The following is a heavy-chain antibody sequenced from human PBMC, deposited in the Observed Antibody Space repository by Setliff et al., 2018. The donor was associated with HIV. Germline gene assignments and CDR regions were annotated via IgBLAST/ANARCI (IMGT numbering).Heavy chain of an antibody. D-gene: IGHD1-26*01. V-gene: IGHV3-23*01. CDR2: ISGSGRNT. CDR3: VREERAADSGSYYSSRWFDR. J-gene: IGHJ5*02. CDR1: GFTFNTYA. Sequence: GGSLRLSCAASGFTFNTYAMSWVRQAPGKGLEWVSAISGSGRNTYYADSVKGRFTISRDNSKNTLDLQMSSLEAEDTAVYYCVREERAADSGSYYSSRWFDRWGQGTLVTVSS.